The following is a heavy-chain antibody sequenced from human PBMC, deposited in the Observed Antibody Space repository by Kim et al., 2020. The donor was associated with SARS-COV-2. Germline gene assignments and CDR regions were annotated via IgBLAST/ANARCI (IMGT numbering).Heavy chain of an antibody. CDR3: ARLTGYSGYDPQEGVYYYMDV. V-gene: IGHV4-31*03. CDR1: GGSISSGGYY. D-gene: IGHD5-12*01. CDR2: IYYSGST. Sequence: SETLSLTCTVSGGSISSGGYYWSWIRQHPGKGLEWIGYIYYSGSTYYNPSLKSRVTISVDTSKNQFSLKLSSVTAADTAVYYCARLTGYSGYDPQEGVYYYMDVWGKGTTVTVSS. J-gene: IGHJ6*03.